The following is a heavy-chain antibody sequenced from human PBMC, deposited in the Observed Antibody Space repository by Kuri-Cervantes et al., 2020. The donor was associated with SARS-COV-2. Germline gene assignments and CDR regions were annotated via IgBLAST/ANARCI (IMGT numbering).Heavy chain of an antibody. CDR3: AREGDTAMVRHYYYMDV. D-gene: IGHD5-18*01. CDR2: ISAYNGNT. Sequence: ASVKVSCKASGYTFTSYGISWVRQAPGQGLEWMGWISAYNGNTNYAQKLQGRVTMTTDTSTSTAYMELRSLRSDDTAVYYCAREGDTAMVRHYYYMDVWGKGTTVTVSS. J-gene: IGHJ6*03. V-gene: IGHV1-18*01. CDR1: GYTFTSYG.